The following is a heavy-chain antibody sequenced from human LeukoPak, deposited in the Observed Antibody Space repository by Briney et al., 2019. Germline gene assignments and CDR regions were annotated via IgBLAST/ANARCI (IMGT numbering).Heavy chain of an antibody. J-gene: IGHJ6*02. CDR3: ARDRYVEATVTLEPSGMDV. V-gene: IGHV1-2*04. Sequence: ASVKVSCKASGYTFTGYYMHWVRQAPGQGLEWMGWINPNSGGTNYAQKFQGWVIMTRDTSISTAYMELSRLRSDDTAVYYCARDRYVEATVTLEPSGMDVWGQGTTVTVSS. CDR2: INPNSGGT. D-gene: IGHD4-17*01. CDR1: GYTFTGYY.